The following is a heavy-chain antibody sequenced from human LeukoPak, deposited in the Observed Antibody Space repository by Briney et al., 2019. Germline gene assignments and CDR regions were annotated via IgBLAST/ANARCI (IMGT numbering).Heavy chain of an antibody. CDR1: GFTFSSCA. Sequence: TGGSLRLSCAASGFTFSSCAMSWVRQSPGKGLEWVSAISGGGDTTYYAYYADSVKGRFTISRDNSKNTLYLQMNSLRAEDTAVYYYAKFYALLTGYFDYWGQGTLVTVSS. D-gene: IGHD3-9*01. CDR3: AKFYALLTGYFDY. J-gene: IGHJ4*02. CDR2: ISGGGDTTYYA. V-gene: IGHV3-23*01.